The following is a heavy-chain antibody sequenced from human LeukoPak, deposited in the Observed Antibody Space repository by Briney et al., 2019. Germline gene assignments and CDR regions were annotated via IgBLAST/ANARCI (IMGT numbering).Heavy chain of an antibody. CDR2: ISGSGGST. D-gene: IGHD5-18*01. Sequence: GGSLRLSCAASGFTFSSYAMSWVRQAPGKGLEWVSAISGSGGSTYYADSVKGRFTISRDNSKNTLYLQMNSLRAEDTAVYYCAKGAGGYSYGRNSFFDYWGQGTLVTVSS. J-gene: IGHJ4*02. V-gene: IGHV3-23*01. CDR3: AKGAGGYSYGRNSFFDY. CDR1: GFTFSSYA.